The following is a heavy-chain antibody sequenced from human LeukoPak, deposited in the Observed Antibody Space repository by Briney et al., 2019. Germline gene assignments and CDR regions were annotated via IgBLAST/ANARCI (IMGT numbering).Heavy chain of an antibody. Sequence: GASVTVSFKASVGTFISYASSWVRQAPGQGLEWMGGIIPIFGTANYAQKFQGRVTITADESTSTACMELSNLRSEDTAVYYCAREGHYYDSSGYFGQYYFDYWGQGTLVSVSS. CDR3: AREGHYYDSSGYFGQYYFDY. J-gene: IGHJ4*02. D-gene: IGHD3-22*01. V-gene: IGHV1-69*13. CDR2: IIPIFGTA. CDR1: VGTFISYA.